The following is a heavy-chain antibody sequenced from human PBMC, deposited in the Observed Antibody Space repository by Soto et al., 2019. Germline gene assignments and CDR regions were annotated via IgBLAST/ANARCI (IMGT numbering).Heavy chain of an antibody. CDR3: ARRWSGTDY. Sequence: QVQLQESGPGLVKPSETLSLTCTVSGGSITSYYWSWIRQPPGKGLEWIGYIHNSGSTSYNPSLQSRVTISADVSKNQFSLDLRSVTAADTAVYYCARRWSGTDYLGHGTLVTVSS. D-gene: IGHD3-10*01. J-gene: IGHJ4*01. CDR2: IHNSGST. CDR1: GGSITSYY. V-gene: IGHV4-59*01.